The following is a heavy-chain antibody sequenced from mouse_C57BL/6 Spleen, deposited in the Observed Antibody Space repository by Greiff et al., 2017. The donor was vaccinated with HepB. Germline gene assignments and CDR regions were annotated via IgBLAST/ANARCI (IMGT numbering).Heavy chain of an antibody. V-gene: IGHV1-5*01. J-gene: IGHJ4*01. CDR1: GYTFTSYW. CDR3: TRGNYGNYYAMDY. D-gene: IGHD1-1*01. CDR2: IYPGNSDT. Sequence: EVQRVESGTVLARPGASVKMSCKTSGYTFTSYWMHWVKQRPGQGLEWIGAIYPGNSDTSYNQKFKGKAKLTAVTSASTAYMELSSLTNEDSAVYYCTRGNYGNYYAMDYWGQGTSVTVSS.